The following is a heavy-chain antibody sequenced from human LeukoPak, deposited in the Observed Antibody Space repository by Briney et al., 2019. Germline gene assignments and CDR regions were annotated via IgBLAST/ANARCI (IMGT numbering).Heavy chain of an antibody. J-gene: IGHJ4*02. D-gene: IGHD4-17*01. CDR2: TYYRSKWYN. CDR3: ARERNYGENYFDY. Sequence: SQTLSLTCAISGDIVSSNSAAWNWTRQSPSRGLEWLGRTYYRSKWYNDYALSVKSRITINPDTSKNQFSLQLDSVTPEDTAVYYCARERNYGENYFDYWGQGTLVTVSS. V-gene: IGHV6-1*01. CDR1: GDIVSSNSAA.